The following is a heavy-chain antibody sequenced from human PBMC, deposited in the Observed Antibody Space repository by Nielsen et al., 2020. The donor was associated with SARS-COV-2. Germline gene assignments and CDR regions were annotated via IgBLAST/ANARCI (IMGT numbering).Heavy chain of an antibody. J-gene: IGHJ4*02. CDR2: ISYSGTT. CDR3: ARLQGGYSYGRGGHFDN. Sequence: SETLSLTCTVSGDFTSRGGYFWSWIRQPPQKGLEWIGYISYSGTTYYNPSLKSRGAMSIDTAKNRFSLKLRSMTAADTAVYYCARLQGGYSYGRGGHFDNWGQGTLVTVST. D-gene: IGHD5-18*01. V-gene: IGHV4-31*03. CDR1: GDFTSRGGYF.